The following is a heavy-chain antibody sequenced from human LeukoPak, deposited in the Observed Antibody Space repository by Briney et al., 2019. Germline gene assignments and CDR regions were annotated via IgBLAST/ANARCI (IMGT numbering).Heavy chain of an antibody. CDR3: ARLGEGRWMVVTYYYYGMDV. CDR1: GYTFTDYH. V-gene: IGHV1-2*02. D-gene: IGHD6-19*01. Sequence: ASVKVSCKASGYTFTDYHVHWVRQAPGQGLQWMGWIDPKSGGTNYAQKFQGRVTMTRDTSISTAYMELNRLTSDDTAIYYCARLGEGRWMVVTYYYYGMDVWGQGTTVTVSS. CDR2: IDPKSGGT. J-gene: IGHJ6*02.